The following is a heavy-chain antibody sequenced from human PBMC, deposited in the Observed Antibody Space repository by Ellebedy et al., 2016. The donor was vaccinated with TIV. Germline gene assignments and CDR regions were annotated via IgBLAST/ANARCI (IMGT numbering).Heavy chain of an antibody. V-gene: IGHV1-69*13. D-gene: IGHD2-2*01. CDR2: IIPIFGTA. J-gene: IGHJ6*02. CDR3: ARDNIVVVPAAMGTYGMDV. Sequence: SVKVSXXASGGTFSSYAISWVRQAPGQGLEWMGGIIPIFGTANYAQKFQGRVTITADESTSTAYMELSSLRSEDTAVYYCARDNIVVVPAAMGTYGMDVWGQGTTVTVSS. CDR1: GGTFSSYA.